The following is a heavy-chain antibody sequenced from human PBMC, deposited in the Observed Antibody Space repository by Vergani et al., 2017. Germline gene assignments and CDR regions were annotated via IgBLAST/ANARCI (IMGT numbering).Heavy chain of an antibody. CDR2: ISSSGSP. CDR1: GDSISRSHYY. V-gene: IGHV4-39*02. D-gene: IGHD3-10*01. Sequence: QVQLQESGPGLVKPSETLSLSFRVSGDSISRSHYYWGFIRQPPGKGLEWIGSISSSGSPYYNPTLKSRLAFSGDTSKNLFSLRLKSVTATDTGMYYCARPVGPSAIADGYHVWGQGTMVTVS. CDR3: ARPVGPSAIADGYHV. J-gene: IGHJ3*01.